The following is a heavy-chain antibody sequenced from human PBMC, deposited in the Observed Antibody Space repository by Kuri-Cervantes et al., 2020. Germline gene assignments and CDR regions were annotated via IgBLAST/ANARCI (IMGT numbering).Heavy chain of an antibody. D-gene: IGHD3-9*01. CDR3: ASGYYDILTGYSWTYYFDY. J-gene: IGHJ4*02. CDR2: ISYDGSNK. V-gene: IGHV3-30*01. CDR1: GFTFSSYA. Sequence: GESLKISCAASGFTFSSYAMHWVRQAPGKGLEWVAVISYDGSNKYYADSVKGRFTISRGNSKNTLYLQMNSLRAEDTAVYYCASGYYDILTGYSWTYYFDYWGQGTLVTVSS.